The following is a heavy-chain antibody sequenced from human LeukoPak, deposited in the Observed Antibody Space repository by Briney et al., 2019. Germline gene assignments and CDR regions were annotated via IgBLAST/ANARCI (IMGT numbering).Heavy chain of an antibody. J-gene: IGHJ3*02. CDR3: AKPCLGSTYAFDI. CDR2: ISGSGGST. Sequence: GGSLRLSYAASGFTFSSYAMSWVRQAPGKGLEWVSAISGSGGSTYYADSVKGRFTISRDNSKNTLYLQMNSLRAEDTAVYYCAKPCLGSTYAFDIWGQGTMVTVSS. D-gene: IGHD2-15*01. CDR1: GFTFSSYA. V-gene: IGHV3-23*01.